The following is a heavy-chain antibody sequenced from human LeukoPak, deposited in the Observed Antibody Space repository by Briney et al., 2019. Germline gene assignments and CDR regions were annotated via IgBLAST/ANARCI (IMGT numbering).Heavy chain of an antibody. V-gene: IGHV3-23*01. CDR2: ISGSGGST. CDR3: AKDPAGATPQDV. CDR1: AINFRSYV. J-gene: IGHJ6*02. Sequence: GGSLRLSCVGIAINFRSYVMNWVRQAPGKGPEWVSAISGSGGSTYYADSVKGRFTISRDNSKNTLYLQMNSLRAEDTAVYYCAKDPAGATPQDVWGQGTTVTVSS. D-gene: IGHD1-26*01.